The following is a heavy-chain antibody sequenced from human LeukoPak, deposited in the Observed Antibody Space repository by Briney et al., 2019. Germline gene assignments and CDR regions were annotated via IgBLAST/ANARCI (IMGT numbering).Heavy chain of an antibody. D-gene: IGHD2-2*01. J-gene: IGHJ4*02. Sequence: GGSLRLSCAASGFTFSTYWMSWVRQAPGKGLECVANIKEDGSEEYYVDSVKGRFSISRDNAKNSLYLQMNSLRAEDTAVYYCARKLGYCSSTSCYVSADYWGQGTLVTVSS. CDR2: IKEDGSEE. CDR1: GFTFSTYW. CDR3: ARKLGYCSSTSCYVSADY. V-gene: IGHV3-7*01.